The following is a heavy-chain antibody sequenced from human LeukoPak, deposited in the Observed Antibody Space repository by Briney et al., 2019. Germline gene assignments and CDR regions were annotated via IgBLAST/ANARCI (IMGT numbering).Heavy chain of an antibody. D-gene: IGHD3-22*01. Sequence: SETLSLTCTVSGDSIGSHYWSWIRPPPGKGLEWIGYIFYVGSTNHNPSLKSRVTISVDTSKNQFSLKLNSVTAADTAVYYCARDYYDSRGEAFDIWGQGTMVTVSS. CDR2: IFYVGST. J-gene: IGHJ3*02. V-gene: IGHV4-59*11. CDR1: GDSIGSHY. CDR3: ARDYYDSRGEAFDI.